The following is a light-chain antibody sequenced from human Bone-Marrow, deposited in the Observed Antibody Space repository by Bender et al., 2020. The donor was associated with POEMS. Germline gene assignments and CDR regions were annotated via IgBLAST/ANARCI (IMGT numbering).Light chain of an antibody. J-gene: IGLJ3*02. Sequence: QSALTQPASVSGSPGQSITISCTGTSSDVGSYNLVSWYQQHPGQAPKLMIYHVTSRPSGISNRFSGSKSGNTASLTISGLQAEDEADYYCTSYTISPLFWVFGGGTKLTVL. CDR3: TSYTISPLFWV. CDR1: SSDVGSYNL. V-gene: IGLV2-14*02. CDR2: HVT.